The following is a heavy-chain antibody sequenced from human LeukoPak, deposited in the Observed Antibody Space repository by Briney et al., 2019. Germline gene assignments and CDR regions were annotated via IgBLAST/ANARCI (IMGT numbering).Heavy chain of an antibody. D-gene: IGHD3-10*01. CDR1: GYTFTSYG. J-gene: IGHJ6*03. CDR3: ARETYGSGKKGYMDV. CDR2: ISAYNGNT. V-gene: IGHV1-18*01. Sequence: ASVKVSCKASGYTFTSYGISWVRQAPGQGLEWMGWISAYNGNTNYAQKLQGRVTMTTDTSTSTAYMELRSLRSDDTAVYYCARETYGSGKKGYMDVWGKGTTVTVSS.